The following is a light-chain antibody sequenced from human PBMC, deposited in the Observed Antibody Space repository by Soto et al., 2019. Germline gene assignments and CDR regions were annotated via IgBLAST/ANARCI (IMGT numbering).Light chain of an antibody. V-gene: IGLV1-40*01. Sequence: QSVLTQPPSLSGAPGQRVTISCTGSSSDIGAGSEVHWYQQLPGTAPKLLIFGSTNRPSGVPDRFSGSKSATSASQAITGLQAEDEADYYCQSYDNSLSAYVFGTGTKVTVL. CDR1: SSDIGAGSE. CDR3: QSYDNSLSAYV. CDR2: GST. J-gene: IGLJ1*01.